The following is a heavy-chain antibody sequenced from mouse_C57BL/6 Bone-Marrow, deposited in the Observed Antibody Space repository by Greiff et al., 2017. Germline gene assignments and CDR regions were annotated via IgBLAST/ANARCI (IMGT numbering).Heavy chain of an antibody. J-gene: IGHJ2*01. Sequence: VQLKESGGGLVKPGGSLKLSCAASGFTFSSYAMSWVRQTPEKRLEWVATISDGGSYTYYPDNVKGRFTISRDNAKNNLYLQMSHLKSEDTAMYYCAREIATVVATDYFDYWGQGTTLTVSS. CDR2: ISDGGSYT. CDR1: GFTFSSYA. CDR3: AREIATVVATDYFDY. D-gene: IGHD1-1*01. V-gene: IGHV5-4*01.